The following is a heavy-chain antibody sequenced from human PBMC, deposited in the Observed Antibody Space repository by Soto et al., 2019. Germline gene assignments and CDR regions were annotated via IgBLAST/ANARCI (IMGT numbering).Heavy chain of an antibody. CDR1: GGSFSGYY. CDR3: ASRLIYYGSGIHYYGMDV. D-gene: IGHD3-10*01. CDR2: INHSGST. J-gene: IGHJ6*02. Sequence: SETLSLTCAVYGGSFSGYYWSWIRQPPGKGLEWIGEINHSGSTNYNPSLKSRVTISIDTSKNQFSLKLSSVTAADTAVYYCASRLIYYGSGIHYYGMDVWGQGTTVTVSS. V-gene: IGHV4-34*01.